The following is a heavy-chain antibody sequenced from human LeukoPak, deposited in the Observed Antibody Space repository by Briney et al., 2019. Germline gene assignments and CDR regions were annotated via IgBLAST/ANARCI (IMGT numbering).Heavy chain of an antibody. J-gene: IGHJ6*02. CDR2: IYYSGSA. CDR1: GGSISSYY. Sequence: SETLSPTCTVSGGSISSYYWSWIRQPPGKGLEWIGYIYYSGSANYNPSLKSRVTISVDTSKNQFSLKLSFVTAADTAVYYCAREVVVTAVSYYYYYGMDVWGQGTTVTVSS. CDR3: AREVVVTAVSYYYYYGMDV. D-gene: IGHD2-21*02. V-gene: IGHV4-59*01.